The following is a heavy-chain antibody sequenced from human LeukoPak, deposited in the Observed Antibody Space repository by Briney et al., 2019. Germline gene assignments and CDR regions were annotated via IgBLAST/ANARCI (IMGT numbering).Heavy chain of an antibody. D-gene: IGHD2-2*01. CDR2: IVVGSGNT. CDR3: ARIYCSSTSCYYYYYYGMDV. CDR1: GFTFTSSA. V-gene: IGHV1-58*01. Sequence: SVKVSCKASGFTFTSSAVQWVRQARGQRLEWIGWIVVGSGNTNYAQKFQGRVTMTRNTSISTAYMELSSLRSEDTAVYYCARIYCSSTSCYYYYYYGMDVWGQGTTVTVSS. J-gene: IGHJ6*02.